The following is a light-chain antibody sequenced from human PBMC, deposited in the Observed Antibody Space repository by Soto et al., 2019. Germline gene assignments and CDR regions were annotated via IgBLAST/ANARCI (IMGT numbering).Light chain of an antibody. V-gene: IGKV3-20*01. CDR1: QSVSSNY. CDR2: GAS. Sequence: EIVLTQSPATLSLSPGERATLSCRASQSVSSNYLAWYQQQPGQAPRLLIYGASSRATGIPDRFSGSGSGTDFTLTISRLEPEDFAVYYCQQYGSSPPYSFGQGTKLEIK. CDR3: QQYGSSPPYS. J-gene: IGKJ2*03.